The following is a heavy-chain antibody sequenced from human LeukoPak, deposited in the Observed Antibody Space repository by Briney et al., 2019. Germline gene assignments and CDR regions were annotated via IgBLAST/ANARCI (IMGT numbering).Heavy chain of an antibody. J-gene: IGHJ6*04. CDR3: AELGITMIGGV. CDR1: GFTVSSNY. V-gene: IGHV3-48*04. CDR2: ISSSGSTI. Sequence: GSLRLSCAASGFTVSSNYMSWVRQAPGKGLEWVSYISSSGSTIYYADSVKGRFTISRDNAKNSLYLQMNGLRAEDTAVYYCAELGITMIGGVWGKGTTVTISS. D-gene: IGHD3-10*02.